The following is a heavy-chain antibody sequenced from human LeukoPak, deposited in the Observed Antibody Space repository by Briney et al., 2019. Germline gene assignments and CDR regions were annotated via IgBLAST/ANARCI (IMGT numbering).Heavy chain of an antibody. CDR1: GFTVSSNY. CDR3: AREVMTAKGHDAFDI. CDR2: IYSGGST. J-gene: IGHJ3*02. Sequence: GGSLRLSCAASGFTVSSNYMSWVRQAPGKGLEWVSVIYSGGSTYYADSVKGRFTISRDNSKNTLYLQMNSLRAEDTAVYYCAREVMTAKGHDAFDIWGQGTMVTVSS. V-gene: IGHV3-53*01. D-gene: IGHD2-21*02.